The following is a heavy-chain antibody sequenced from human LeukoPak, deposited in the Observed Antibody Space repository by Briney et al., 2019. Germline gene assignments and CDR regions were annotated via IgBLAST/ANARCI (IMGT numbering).Heavy chain of an antibody. CDR1: GGTFSSYA. J-gene: IGHJ4*02. D-gene: IGHD3-16*02. V-gene: IGHV1-69*13. CDR2: IIPIFGTA. CDR3: ARATITFGGVIVNPDY. Sequence: GASVKVSCKASGGTFSSYAISWVRQAPGQGLEWMGGIIPIFGTANYAQKFQGRVTITADESTSTAYMELSSLRSEDTAVYYCARATITFGGVIVNPDYWGQGTLVTVSS.